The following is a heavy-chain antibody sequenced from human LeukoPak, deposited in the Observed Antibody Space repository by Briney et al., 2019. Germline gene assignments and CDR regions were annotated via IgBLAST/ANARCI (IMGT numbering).Heavy chain of an antibody. V-gene: IGHV3-23*01. CDR3: AKGMLTVVPAAAFDY. CDR1: GFTFSSYA. D-gene: IGHD2-2*01. Sequence: AGGSLRLPCAASGFTFSSYAMSWVRQAPGKGLEWVSAISGSGGSTYYADSVKGRFTISRDNSKNTLYLQMNSLRAEDTAVYYCAKGMLTVVPAAAFDYWGQGTLVTVSS. J-gene: IGHJ4*02. CDR2: ISGSGGST.